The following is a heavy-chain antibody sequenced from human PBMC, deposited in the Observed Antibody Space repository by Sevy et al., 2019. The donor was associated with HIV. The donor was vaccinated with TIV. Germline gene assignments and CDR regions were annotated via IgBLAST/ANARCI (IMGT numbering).Heavy chain of an antibody. J-gene: IGHJ4*02. CDR3: AKDRVSGTYYTGDVDY. Sequence: GGSLRLSCAASGFTFRTYAMTWVRQAPGKGLEWVSVMSGSGGAKYYADSVKGRFTISSDNSNNTLYLQMNSLRAEDTAVYYCAKDRVSGTYYTGDVDYWGQGTLVTVSS. CDR1: GFTFRTYA. CDR2: MSGSGGAK. V-gene: IGHV3-23*01. D-gene: IGHD3-10*01.